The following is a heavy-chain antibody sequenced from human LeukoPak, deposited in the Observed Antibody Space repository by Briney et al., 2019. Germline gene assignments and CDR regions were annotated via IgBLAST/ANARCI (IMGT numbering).Heavy chain of an antibody. CDR1: GGSISSYY. CDR2: IYYSGST. Sequence: PSETLSLTCTVSGGSISSYYWSWIRQPPGKGLEWIGYIYYSGSTNYNPSLKSRVTISVDTSKNQFSLKLSSVTAADTAVYYCAKHPNLWSAGDYGGQEPLVTVS. J-gene: IGHJ4*02. D-gene: IGHD3-10*01. CDR3: AKHPNLWSAGDY. V-gene: IGHV4-59*08.